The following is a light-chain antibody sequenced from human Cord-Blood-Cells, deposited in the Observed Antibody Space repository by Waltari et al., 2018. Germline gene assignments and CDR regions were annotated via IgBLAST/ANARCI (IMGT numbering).Light chain of an antibody. Sequence: QSALTQPASVSGSPGQSITISCTGTSSDVGSYNLVSWYQQHPGKAPKLMIYEGSKRPSGVSNRFSGSKSDNTASLTISGLQAEDEADYYCCSYAGSSTVYVFGTGTKVTVL. V-gene: IGLV2-23*01. CDR1: SSDVGSYNL. J-gene: IGLJ1*01. CDR3: CSYAGSSTVYV. CDR2: EGS.